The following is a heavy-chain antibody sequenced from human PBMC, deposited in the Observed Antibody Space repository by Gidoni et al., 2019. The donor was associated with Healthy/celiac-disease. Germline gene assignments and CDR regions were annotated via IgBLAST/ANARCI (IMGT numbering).Heavy chain of an antibody. Sequence: EVKLLESGGGLIQPGGSLRLSCVASGLPFNTYSMSWVRQTPGKGLEWVSTISANSGSTFYAESVRGRFNISRDNSENILFLQMSGLRAGDSALYYCAPQLLWFGEPYHANFDHWGQGTLVTVSS. J-gene: IGHJ4*02. V-gene: IGHV3-23*01. CDR1: GLPFNTYS. CDR2: ISANSGST. D-gene: IGHD3-10*01. CDR3: APQLLWFGEPYHANFDH.